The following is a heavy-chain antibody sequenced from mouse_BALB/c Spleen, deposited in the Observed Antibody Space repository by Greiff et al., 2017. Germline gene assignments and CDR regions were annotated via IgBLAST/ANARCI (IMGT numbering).Heavy chain of an antibody. D-gene: IGHD2-4*01. Sequence: EVKLMESGGGLVQPGGSRKLSCAASGFTFSSFGMHWVRQAPEKGLEWVAYISSGSSTIYYADTVKGRFTISRDNPKNTLFLQMTSLRSEDTAMYYCARAMITGYAMDYWGQGTSVTVSS. J-gene: IGHJ4*01. V-gene: IGHV5-17*02. CDR3: ARAMITGYAMDY. CDR1: GFTFSSFG. CDR2: ISSGSSTI.